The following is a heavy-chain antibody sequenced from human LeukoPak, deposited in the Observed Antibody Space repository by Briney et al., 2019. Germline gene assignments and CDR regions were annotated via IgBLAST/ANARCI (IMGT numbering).Heavy chain of an antibody. CDR2: IYYSGST. D-gene: IGHD3-9*01. J-gene: IGHJ3*02. CDR3: GRDWGSYDILTGYYPDAFDI. V-gene: IGHV4-61*01. Sequence: KPSETLSLTCTVSGGSVSSGSYSWSWIRQPPGKGLEWIGYIYYSGSTNYNPSLKSRATLSVATSKTQFSRKLTSVTAADTAVYYGGRDWGSYDILTGYYPDAFDIWGQGTMVTVSS. CDR1: GGSVSSGSYS.